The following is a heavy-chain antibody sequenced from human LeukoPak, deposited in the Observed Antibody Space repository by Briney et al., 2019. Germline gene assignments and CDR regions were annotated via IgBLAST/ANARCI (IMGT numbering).Heavy chain of an antibody. D-gene: IGHD2/OR15-2a*01. CDR1: GFTFSDYA. Sequence: GTSLRLSCAASGFTFSDYAMHWVRQAPGKGLEWVAVIAYGGTYTHHADSLKGRFTISRDNSRDTLYLQINSLRPEDTALYYCARNKAITAFFGMDVWGQGTTIIVSS. CDR2: IAYGGTYT. J-gene: IGHJ6*02. CDR3: ARNKAITAFFGMDV. V-gene: IGHV3-30*03.